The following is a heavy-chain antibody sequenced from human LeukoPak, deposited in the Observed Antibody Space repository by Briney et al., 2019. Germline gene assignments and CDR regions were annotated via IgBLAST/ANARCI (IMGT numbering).Heavy chain of an antibody. J-gene: IGHJ6*02. V-gene: IGHV1-18*01. D-gene: IGHD2-15*01. CDR3: AREAPRIVVVVAATQYYGMDV. CDR1: GYTLTSYG. Sequence: ASVKVSCKASGYTLTSYGISWVRQAPGQGLEWMGWISAYNGNTNYAQKLQGRVTMTTDTSTSTAYMELRSLRSDDTAVYYCAREAPRIVVVVAATQYYGMDVWGQGTTVTVSS. CDR2: ISAYNGNT.